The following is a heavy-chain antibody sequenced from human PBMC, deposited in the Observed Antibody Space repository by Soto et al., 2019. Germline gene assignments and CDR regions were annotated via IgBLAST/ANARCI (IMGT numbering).Heavy chain of an antibody. CDR3: ARSSGSYYTRYYFDY. V-gene: IGHV4-34*01. J-gene: IGHJ4*02. Sequence: PSETLSLTCAVYGGSFSGYYWSWIRQPPGKGLEWIGEINHSGSTNYNPSLKSRVTISVDTSKNQFSLKLSSVTAADTAVYYCARSSGSYYTRYYFDYWGQGTLVTVSS. CDR2: INHSGST. D-gene: IGHD3-10*01. CDR1: GGSFSGYY.